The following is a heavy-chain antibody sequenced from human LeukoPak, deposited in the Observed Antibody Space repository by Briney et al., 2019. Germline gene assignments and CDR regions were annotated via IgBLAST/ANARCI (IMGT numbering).Heavy chain of an antibody. CDR2: IWNDGSNK. D-gene: IGHD6-13*01. CDR3: ARAGIAAADIDY. J-gene: IGHJ4*02. V-gene: IGHV3-33*01. Sequence: GRFLRLSCAASGFTFSTYGMHWVRQAPGKGLDRVAVIWNDGSNKYYADSVKGRFTISRDISKNTLHLQMNSLRAEDTAIYYCARAGIAAADIDYWGQGTLVTVSS. CDR1: GFTFSTYG.